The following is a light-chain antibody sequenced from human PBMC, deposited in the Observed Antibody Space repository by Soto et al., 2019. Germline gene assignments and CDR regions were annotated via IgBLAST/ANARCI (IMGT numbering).Light chain of an antibody. CDR2: DAS. J-gene: IGKJ5*01. CDR1: QSVSSY. CDR3: QQYKNWPL. V-gene: IGKV3-15*01. Sequence: EIVLTQSPATLSLSPGERATLSCRASQSVSSYLAWYQQKPGQAPRLLIYDASTRATGIPARFSGSGFGTEFTLTISSLQSEDFAVYYCQQYKNWPLFGQGTRLEIK.